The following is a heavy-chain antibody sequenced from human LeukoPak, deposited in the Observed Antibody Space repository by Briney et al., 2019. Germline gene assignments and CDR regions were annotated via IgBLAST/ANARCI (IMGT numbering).Heavy chain of an antibody. CDR1: GYTFTSYY. CDR2: INPTGDST. V-gene: IGHV1-46*01. D-gene: IGHD1-1*01. Sequence: ASVKVSCKASGYTFTSYYMHWVRQAPGQGLEWMGLINPTGDSTGYAQKFQGRVTMTRDTSISTAYMELSSLRSEDTAVYYCARVRATRPSNYYFDYWGQGTLVTVSS. CDR3: ARVRATRPSNYYFDY. J-gene: IGHJ4*02.